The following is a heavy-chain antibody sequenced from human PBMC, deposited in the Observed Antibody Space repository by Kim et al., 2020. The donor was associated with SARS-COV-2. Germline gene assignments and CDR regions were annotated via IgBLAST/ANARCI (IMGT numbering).Heavy chain of an antibody. CDR2: ILYDGSNK. Sequence: GGSLRLSCAASGFTFSSYAMHWVRQAPGKGLEWVACILYDGSNKYYADSVKGRFTISRDNSKKTLYLQMNSLRAEDTAVYYCARDQPPSYCSGGNCYSFDYWGQGTLVTVSS. CDR3: ARDQPPSYCSGGNCYSFDY. J-gene: IGHJ4*02. CDR1: GFTFSSYA. V-gene: IGHV3-30*04. D-gene: IGHD2-15*01.